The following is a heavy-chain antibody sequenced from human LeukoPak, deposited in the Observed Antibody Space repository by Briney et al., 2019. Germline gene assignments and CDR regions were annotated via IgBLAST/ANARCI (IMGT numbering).Heavy chain of an antibody. J-gene: IGHJ4*02. D-gene: IGHD6-6*01. Sequence: GGSLKISCKGSGYSFTSYWIGWARQMPGKGLEWMGIIYPGDSDTRYSPSFQGQVTISADKSISTAYLQWSSLKASDTAMYYCARHPISSSSPNFDYWGQGTLVTVSS. CDR1: GYSFTSYW. V-gene: IGHV5-51*01. CDR2: IYPGDSDT. CDR3: ARHPISSSSPNFDY.